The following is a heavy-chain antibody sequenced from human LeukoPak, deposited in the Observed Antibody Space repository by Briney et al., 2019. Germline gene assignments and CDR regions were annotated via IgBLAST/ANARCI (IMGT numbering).Heavy chain of an antibody. Sequence: SETLSLTCTVSGGSISSGDYYWSWIRQPPGKGLEWNGYIYYSGSTYYNPSLKSRVTISVDTSKNQFSLKLSSVTAADTAVYYCARESNKQQLASDYWGQGTLVTVSS. J-gene: IGHJ4*02. V-gene: IGHV4-30-4*08. CDR1: GGSISSGDYY. CDR3: ARESNKQQLASDY. CDR2: IYYSGST. D-gene: IGHD6-13*01.